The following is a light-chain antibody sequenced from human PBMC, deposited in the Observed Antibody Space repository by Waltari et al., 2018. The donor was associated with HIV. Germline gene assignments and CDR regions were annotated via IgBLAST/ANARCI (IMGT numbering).Light chain of an antibody. CDR1: SSDVGGYDY. CDR3: GSYAGSRV. CDR2: EVS. V-gene: IGLV2-8*01. Sequence: QSALTQPPSASGSPGQSVTISCSGTSSDVGGYDYVSWYQQHPGKAPKLMIYEVSKRPSGVPDRFSGSKSGNTASLTVSGLQAEDEADYYCGSYAGSRVFGGGTKLTVL. J-gene: IGLJ3*02.